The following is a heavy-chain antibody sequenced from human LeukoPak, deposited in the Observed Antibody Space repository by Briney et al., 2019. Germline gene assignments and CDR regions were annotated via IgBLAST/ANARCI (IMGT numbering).Heavy chain of an antibody. CDR3: ARAGSRWYFDL. J-gene: IGHJ2*01. V-gene: IGHV3-30-3*01. Sequence: PGGSLRLSCAASGFTLGAYWMSWVRQAPGKGLEWVAVISYDGSNKYYADSVKGRFTISRDNSKNTLYLQMNSLRAEDTAVYYCARAGSRWYFDLWGRGTLVTVSS. CDR1: GFTLGAYW. CDR2: ISYDGSNK. D-gene: IGHD1-1*01.